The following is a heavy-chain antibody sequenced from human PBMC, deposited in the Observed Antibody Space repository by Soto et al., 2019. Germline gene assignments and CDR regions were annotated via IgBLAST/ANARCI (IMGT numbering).Heavy chain of an antibody. CDR3: ARGPNELWFGQSNYYYYYMDV. CDR2: MNPNSGNT. D-gene: IGHD3-10*01. CDR1: GYTFTSYD. J-gene: IGHJ6*03. Sequence: QVQLVQSGAEVKKPGASVKVSCKASGYTFTSYDINWVRQATGQGLEWMGWMNPNSGNTGYAQKFQGRVTMTRNTSISTAYMELSSLRSEDKAVYYCARGPNELWFGQSNYYYYYMDVWGKGTTVTVSS. V-gene: IGHV1-8*01.